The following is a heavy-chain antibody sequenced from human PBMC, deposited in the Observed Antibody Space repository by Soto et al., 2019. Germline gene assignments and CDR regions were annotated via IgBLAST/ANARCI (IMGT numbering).Heavy chain of an antibody. CDR1: GYTFTSYA. J-gene: IGHJ4*02. CDR2: INAGNGNT. V-gene: IGHV1-3*05. Sequence: QVQLVQSGAEEKKPGASVTVSCKASGYTFTSYAMHWVRQAPGQRLEWMGWINAGNGNTKYSQKFQGRVTITRDTSASTAYMELSSLRSEDTAGDYCARSIVVLTARDYWGQGTLVTVSS. D-gene: IGHD2-21*02. CDR3: ARSIVVLTARDY.